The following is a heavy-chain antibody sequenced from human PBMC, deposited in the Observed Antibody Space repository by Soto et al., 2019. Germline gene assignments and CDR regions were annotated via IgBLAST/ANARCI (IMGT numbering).Heavy chain of an antibody. J-gene: IGHJ4*02. CDR2: ISSSSSYI. Sequence: GGSLRLSCAASGFTFSSYSMNWVRQAPGKGLEWVSSISSSSSYIYYADSVKGRFTISRDNAKNSLYLQMNSLRAEDTAVYYCAREVYISSRYTNPTLYWCPGTLVTLFS. CDR1: GFTFSSYS. CDR3: AREVYISSRYTNPTLY. D-gene: IGHD6-13*01. V-gene: IGHV3-21*01.